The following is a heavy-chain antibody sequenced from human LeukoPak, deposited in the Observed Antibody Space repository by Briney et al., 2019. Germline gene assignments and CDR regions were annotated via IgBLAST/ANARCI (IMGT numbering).Heavy chain of an antibody. CDR1: GFTFSSYA. J-gene: IGHJ4*02. D-gene: IGHD3-10*01. V-gene: IGHV3-23*01. CDR3: AKEKKYYYGSGSYIDY. Sequence: GGSLRLSCAASGFTFSSYAMSWVRQAPGKGLEWVSAISGSGGSTYYADSVKGRFTISRDNPKNTLYLQMNSLRAEDTAVYYCAKEKKYYYGSGSYIDYWGQGTLVTVSS. CDR2: ISGSGGST.